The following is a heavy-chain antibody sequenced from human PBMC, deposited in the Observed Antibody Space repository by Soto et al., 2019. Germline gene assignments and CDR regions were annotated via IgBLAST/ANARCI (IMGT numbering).Heavy chain of an antibody. D-gene: IGHD4-4*01. CDR1: GFTFSSYG. J-gene: IGHJ6*02. Sequence: HPGGSLRLSCAASGFTFSSYGMHWVRQAPGKGLEWVAVIWYDGSNKYYADSVKGRFTISRDNSKNTLYLQMNSLRAEDTAVYYCARSSRPSKRPYYGMDVWGQGTTVTVSS. CDR2: IWYDGSNK. V-gene: IGHV3-33*01. CDR3: ARSSRPSKRPYYGMDV.